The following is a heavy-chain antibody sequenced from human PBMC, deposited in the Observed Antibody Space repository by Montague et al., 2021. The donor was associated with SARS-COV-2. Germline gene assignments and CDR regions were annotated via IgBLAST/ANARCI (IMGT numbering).Heavy chain of an antibody. CDR2: INYGGRT. D-gene: IGHD1-1*01. V-gene: IGHV4-34*01. CDR1: GGSFSDYH. Sequence: SETLSLTCADYGGSFSDYHWTWIRQSPGGGLEWIGQINYGGRTKYNPSLKSRVTISIDTSKNQFSLQLTSVTAADTAVYYCARGAPGYWGQGTLVTVSS. J-gene: IGHJ4*02. CDR3: ARGAPGY.